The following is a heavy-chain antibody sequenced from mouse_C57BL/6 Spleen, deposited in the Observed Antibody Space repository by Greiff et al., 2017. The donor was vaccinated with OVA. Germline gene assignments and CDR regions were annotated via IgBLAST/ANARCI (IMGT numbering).Heavy chain of an antibody. CDR1: GYSFTSYY. CDR3: ARGDGYYVWFDY. Sequence: QVQLKESGPELVKPGASVKISCKASGYSFTSYYIHWVKQRPGQGLEWIGWIYPGSGNTKYNEKFKGKATLTADTSSSTAYMQLSSLTSEDSAVYYCARGDGYYVWFDYWGQGTTLTVSS. V-gene: IGHV1-66*01. D-gene: IGHD2-3*01. CDR2: IYPGSGNT. J-gene: IGHJ2*01.